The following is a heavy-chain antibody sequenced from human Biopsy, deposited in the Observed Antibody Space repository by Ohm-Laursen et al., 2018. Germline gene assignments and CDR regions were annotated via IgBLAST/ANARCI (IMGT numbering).Heavy chain of an antibody. D-gene: IGHD3-22*01. Sequence: TLSLTCTVSGGSISSYYWNWIRQPPGKGLEWIGSMHNSGSTYYNPSLKSRVTISIDASKNQFSLRLRSVTPADTAIYYCARDRGYYSDRTVPGYFDLWGRGTLVTVSS. J-gene: IGHJ2*01. CDR1: GGSISSYY. CDR2: MHNSGST. CDR3: ARDRGYYSDRTVPGYFDL. V-gene: IGHV4-59*01.